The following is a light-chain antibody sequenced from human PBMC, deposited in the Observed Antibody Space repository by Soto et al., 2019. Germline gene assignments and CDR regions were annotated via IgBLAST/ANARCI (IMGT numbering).Light chain of an antibody. CDR3: SSYMTTSTQV. V-gene: IGLV2-14*01. CDR2: EVS. CDR1: SSDVGGYDY. J-gene: IGLJ2*01. Sequence: QSVLTQPASVSGSPGQSITLSCTGTSSDVGGYDYVSWYQHHPGKAPKLMIYEVSNRPSGISNRFSGSKSGNTASLTISGLQAEDEADYYCSSYMTTSTQVFGGGTKVTVL.